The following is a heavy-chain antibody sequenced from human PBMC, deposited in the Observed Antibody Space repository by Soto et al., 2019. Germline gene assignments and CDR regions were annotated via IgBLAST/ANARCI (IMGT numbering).Heavy chain of an antibody. CDR2: ISAYNGNT. J-gene: IGHJ5*02. D-gene: IGHD3-22*01. V-gene: IGHV1-18*01. Sequence: QVQLVQSGAEVKKPGASVKVSCKASGYTFTSYGISWVRQAPGQGLEWMGWISAYNGNTNYAQKLQGRVTMTTDTTTSTAYMELRSLRSDATAVYYWARVEYYYDSSGYFGWFDPWGQGTLVTVSS. CDR1: GYTFTSYG. CDR3: ARVEYYYDSSGYFGWFDP.